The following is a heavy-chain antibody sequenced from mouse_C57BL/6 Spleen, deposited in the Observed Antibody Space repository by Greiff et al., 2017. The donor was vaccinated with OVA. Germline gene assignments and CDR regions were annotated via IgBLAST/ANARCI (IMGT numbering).Heavy chain of an antibody. Sequence: VQLQQSGAELVKPGASVKMSCKASGYTFTSYWITWVKQRPGQGLEWIGDIYPGSGSTNYNEKFKSKATLTVDTSSSTAYMQLSSLTSEDSAVYYCARERSTIVTTTVDYWGQGTTLTVSS. CDR2: IYPGSGST. D-gene: IGHD2-2*01. V-gene: IGHV1-55*01. CDR1: GYTFTSYW. J-gene: IGHJ2*01. CDR3: ARERSTIVTTTVDY.